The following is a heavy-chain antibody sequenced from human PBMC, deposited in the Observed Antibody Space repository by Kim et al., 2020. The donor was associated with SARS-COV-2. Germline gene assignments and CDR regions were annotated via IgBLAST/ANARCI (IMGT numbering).Heavy chain of an antibody. J-gene: IGHJ4*02. CDR2: SGGRT. V-gene: IGHV3-53*01. Sequence: SGGRTNYATSVKGRFTISRDNSKNTLYFQMTSLRAEDTAVYYCARWDFDYWGQGTLVTVSS. CDR3: ARWDFDY.